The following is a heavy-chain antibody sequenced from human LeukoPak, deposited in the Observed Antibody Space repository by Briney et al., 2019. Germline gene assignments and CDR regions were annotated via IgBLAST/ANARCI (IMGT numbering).Heavy chain of an antibody. J-gene: IGHJ6*03. D-gene: IGHD3-16*01. CDR2: IRFDGSNK. CDR3: AKKDDSYYNYMDV. V-gene: IGHV3-30*02. Sequence: GSLRLSCAASGFMFSSYGIHWVRQAPGKGLEWVAFIRFDGSNKYYTDSVKGRFTISRDNSKNTVYLEMNSLRPEDTAVYYCAKKDDSYYNYMDVWGKGTTVTISS. CDR1: GFMFSSYG.